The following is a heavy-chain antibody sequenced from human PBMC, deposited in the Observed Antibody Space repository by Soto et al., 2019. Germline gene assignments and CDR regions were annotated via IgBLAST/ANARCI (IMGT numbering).Heavy chain of an antibody. CDR2: IYYSGST. D-gene: IGHD5-18*01. Sequence: LETLSLTCTVSGGSVSSGSYYWSWIRQPPGKGLEWIGYIYYSGSTNYNPSLKSRVTISVDTSKNQFSLRLSSVTAADTAVYYCARAVNTGYSYGSFPYWGQGTLVTVSS. J-gene: IGHJ4*02. CDR3: ARAVNTGYSYGSFPY. CDR1: GGSVSSGSYY. V-gene: IGHV4-61*01.